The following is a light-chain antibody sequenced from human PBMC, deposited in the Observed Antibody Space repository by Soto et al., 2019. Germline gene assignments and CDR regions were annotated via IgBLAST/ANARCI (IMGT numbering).Light chain of an antibody. CDR2: KAS. CDR1: QSISSW. V-gene: IGKV1-5*03. J-gene: IGKJ1*01. Sequence: DIQMTQYPSTLSASVGDRVTITCRASQSISSWLAWYQQKPGKAPKLLIYKASSLESGVPSRFSGSGSGTEFTLTISSLQPDDCATYYCQQFNNYPWTFGQGTKV. CDR3: QQFNNYPWT.